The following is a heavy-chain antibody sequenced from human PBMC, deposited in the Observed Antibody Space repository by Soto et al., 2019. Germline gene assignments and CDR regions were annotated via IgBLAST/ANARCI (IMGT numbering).Heavy chain of an antibody. Sequence: PGWSLRLSCAAPGFTFSSYAMSWVRQAPGKGLEWVSAISGSGGSTYYADSVKGRFTISRDNSKNTLYLQMNSLRAEDTAVYYCAKDASGYQRSPFDYWGQGTLVTVSS. CDR1: GFTFSSYA. CDR3: AKDASGYQRSPFDY. D-gene: IGHD3-22*01. CDR2: ISGSGGST. J-gene: IGHJ4*02. V-gene: IGHV3-23*01.